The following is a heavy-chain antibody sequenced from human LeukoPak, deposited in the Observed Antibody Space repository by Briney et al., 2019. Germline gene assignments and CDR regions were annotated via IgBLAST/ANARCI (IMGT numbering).Heavy chain of an antibody. D-gene: IGHD3-3*01. CDR2: FDVAETDT. CDR1: GYTVSELS. CDR3: SSSGVEEWQGLHF. Sequence: ASVKVSCKVSGYTVSELSLHWVRQAPGKGLGWVGGFDVAETDTNYAQKFQGRVTMTEDTSTDTAYMELNSLSSEDTAVFYCSSSGVEEWQGLHFWGQGTLVTVPS. J-gene: IGHJ4*02. V-gene: IGHV1-24*01.